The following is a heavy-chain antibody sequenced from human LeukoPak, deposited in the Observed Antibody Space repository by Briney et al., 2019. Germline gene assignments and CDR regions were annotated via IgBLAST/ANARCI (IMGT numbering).Heavy chain of an antibody. CDR2: IAYDGSNE. D-gene: IGHD3-3*01. V-gene: IGHV3-30*04. CDR3: ARPSGSVTIFGVVDDFDY. Sequence: GRSLRLSCVVSGFTFTNYGMHWVRQAPGKGLDWVASIAYDGSNENYAESVKGRFTISRDNSKNTLYMQLNSLRAEDTAVYYCARPSGSVTIFGVVDDFDYWGQGSLVTVSS. CDR1: GFTFTNYG. J-gene: IGHJ4*02.